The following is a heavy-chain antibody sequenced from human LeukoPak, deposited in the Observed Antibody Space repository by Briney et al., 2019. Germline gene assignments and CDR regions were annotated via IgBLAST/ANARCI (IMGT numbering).Heavy chain of an antibody. Sequence: GGSLRLSCAVSGITLSNYGMSWVRQAPGKGLEWVADISDSGGSTKYADSVKGRFTISRDNPKNTLYLQMNSLRVEDTAVYFCAKRGVVIRVILVGFHKEAYYFDSWGQGALVTVSS. CDR3: AKRGVVIRVILVGFHKEAYYFDS. D-gene: IGHD3-22*01. CDR1: GITLSNYG. J-gene: IGHJ4*02. CDR2: ISDSGGST. V-gene: IGHV3-23*01.